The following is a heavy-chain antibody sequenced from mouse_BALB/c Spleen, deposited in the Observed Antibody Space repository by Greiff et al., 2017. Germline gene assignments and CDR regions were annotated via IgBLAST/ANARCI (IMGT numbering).Heavy chain of an antibody. CDR2: LWGDGST. V-gene: IGHV2-6-7*01. CDR1: GFSLTGYG. D-gene: IGHD1-1*02. CDR3: ARSCDSYDDWFAY. Sequence: VQVVESGPGLVAPSQSLSLTCTVSGFSLTGYGVNWVRQPPGKGLEWLGMLWGDGSTDYNSALNSRLSTSKDNSKSQVFLKMNSLKTDDTARYSCARSCDSYDDWFAYWGQGTLVTVSA. J-gene: IGHJ3*01.